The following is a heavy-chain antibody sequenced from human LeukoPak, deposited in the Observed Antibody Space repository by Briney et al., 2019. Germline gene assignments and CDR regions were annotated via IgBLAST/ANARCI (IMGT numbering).Heavy chain of an antibody. V-gene: IGHV4-39*07. CDR2: IYYSGST. CDR1: GGSISSSSYY. D-gene: IGHD1-26*01. CDR3: ASMVGSYED. J-gene: IGHJ4*02. Sequence: SETLSLTCTVSGGSISSSSYYWGWIRQPPGKGLEWIGSIYYSGSTYYNPSLKSRVTISVDTSKNQFSLKLSSVTAADTAVYYCASMVGSYEDWGQGTLVTVSS.